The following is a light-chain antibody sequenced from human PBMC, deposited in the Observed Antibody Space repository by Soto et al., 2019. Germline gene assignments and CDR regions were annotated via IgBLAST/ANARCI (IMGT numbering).Light chain of an antibody. CDR1: QSVSSR. J-gene: IGKJ1*01. CDR2: GAS. CDR3: QQYGNSRGT. Sequence: TPSPSTLSSSVGDIVTLSCRASQSVSSRLAWYHQKPGQAPRLLIYGASSRATGIPDRFSGSGSGTDFTLTISGLEPEDFAVYYCQQYGNSRGTFGQGTKVDI. V-gene: IGKV3-20*01.